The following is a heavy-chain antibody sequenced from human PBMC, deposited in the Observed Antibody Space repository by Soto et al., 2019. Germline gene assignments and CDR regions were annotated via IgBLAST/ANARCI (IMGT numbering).Heavy chain of an antibody. CDR1: GYTFTSYG. V-gene: IGHV1-18*01. CDR3: ARDWVELSVNYYYYGMDV. D-gene: IGHD1-7*01. CDR2: ISAYNGNT. Sequence: ASVKVSCKAPGYTFTSYGISWVRQAPGQGLEWMGWISAYNGNTNYAQKLQGRVTMTTDTSTSTAYMELRSLRSDDTAVYYCARDWVELSVNYYYYGMDVWGQGTTVTVSS. J-gene: IGHJ6*02.